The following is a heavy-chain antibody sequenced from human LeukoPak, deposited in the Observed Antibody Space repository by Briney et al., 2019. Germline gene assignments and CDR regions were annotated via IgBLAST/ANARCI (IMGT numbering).Heavy chain of an antibody. CDR3: ARGVEPLAANTLAY. Sequence: GGSLRLSCAASGFTVITNDMTWVRQAPGKGLEWVSVLYSNGNTKYADSVQGRFTISRDNSKNTLYLEMNSLSPDDTAVYCCARGVEPLAANTLAYWGQGTLVTVSS. J-gene: IGHJ4*02. D-gene: IGHD1-14*01. V-gene: IGHV3-53*01. CDR1: GFTVITND. CDR2: LYSNGNT.